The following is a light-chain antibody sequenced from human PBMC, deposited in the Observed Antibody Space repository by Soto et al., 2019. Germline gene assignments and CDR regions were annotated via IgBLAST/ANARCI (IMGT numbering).Light chain of an antibody. CDR1: SSDVGGYNY. Sequence: QSALTQPASVNGSPGQSITISCTGTSSDVGGYNYVSWYQHHPGKAPKLIIYDVTNRPSGVSNPFSGSKSGNTASLTISGLQPEDEADYYCSSYTTSNTRQIVFGTGTKVTVL. CDR2: DVT. V-gene: IGLV2-14*03. CDR3: SSYTTSNTRQIV. J-gene: IGLJ1*01.